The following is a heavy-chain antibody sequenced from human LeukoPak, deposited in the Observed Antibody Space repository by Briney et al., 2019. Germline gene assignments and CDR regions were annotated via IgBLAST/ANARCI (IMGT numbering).Heavy chain of an antibody. J-gene: IGHJ4*02. V-gene: IGHV4-59*08. CDR1: GGSISSYY. CDR3: ARQRLLWFGESNSGFDY. D-gene: IGHD3-10*01. CDR2: IYYSGSA. Sequence: SETLSLTCTVSGGSISSYYWNWIRQPPGKGLEWIGYIYYSGSADYNPSLKGRVSMSVDTSKNQFSLKLSSVTATDTAVYYCARQRLLWFGESNSGFDYWGQGTLVTVSS.